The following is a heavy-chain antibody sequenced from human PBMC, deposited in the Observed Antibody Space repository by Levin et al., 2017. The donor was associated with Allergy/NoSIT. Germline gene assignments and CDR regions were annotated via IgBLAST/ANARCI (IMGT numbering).Heavy chain of an antibody. J-gene: IGHJ4*02. CDR1: GGSFSGDY. D-gene: IGHD2-15*01. V-gene: IGHV4-34*01. CDR2: INHSGST. CDR3: ARLSGYCSGGSCNWGVDFDS. Sequence: SETLSLTCAVSGGSFSGDYWSWIRQPPGKGPEWIGEINHSGSTNYNPSLKSRVTISVDTSKNQFSLRLGSVTASDTAVYYCARLSGYCSGGSCNWGVDFDSWGQGTQVTVSS.